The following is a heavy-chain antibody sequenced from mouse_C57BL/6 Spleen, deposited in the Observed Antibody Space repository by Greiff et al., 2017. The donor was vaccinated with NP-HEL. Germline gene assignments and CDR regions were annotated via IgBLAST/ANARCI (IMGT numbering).Heavy chain of an antibody. CDR1: GYTFTSYW. Sequence: QVQLKQPGAELVKPGASVKLSCKASGYTFTSYWMHWVKQRPGRGLEWIGRIDPNSGGTKYNEKFKSKATLTVDKPSSTAYMQLSSLTSEDAAVYYCARVWAYGKGPYYFDYWGQGTTLTVSS. D-gene: IGHD1-1*01. CDR3: ARVWAYGKGPYYFDY. CDR2: IDPNSGGT. V-gene: IGHV1-72*01. J-gene: IGHJ2*01.